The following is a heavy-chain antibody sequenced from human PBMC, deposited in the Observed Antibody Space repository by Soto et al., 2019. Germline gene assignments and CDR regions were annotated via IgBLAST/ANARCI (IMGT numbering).Heavy chain of an antibody. J-gene: IGHJ5*02. D-gene: IGHD3-22*01. CDR3: ARDEVIVQRNCFDP. V-gene: IGHV3-21*01. Sequence: GGSLRLSCAASGFTFSTYSMNWVRQAPGKGLEWVSSISSTSSYIYYADSVKGRFTISRGNAKNSLYLQMNSLRPEDTAVYYCARDEVIVQRNCFDPWGKGSLVTVSS. CDR1: GFTFSTYS. CDR2: ISSTSSYI.